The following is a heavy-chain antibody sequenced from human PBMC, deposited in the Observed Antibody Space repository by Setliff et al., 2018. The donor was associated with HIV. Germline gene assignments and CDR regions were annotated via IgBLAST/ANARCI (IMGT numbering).Heavy chain of an antibody. Sequence: PSETLSLTCSVSGDSISNSAYFWGWIRQPSGKGLEYIGSIYYNGDTYYNPSLKSRVTISVDTSNNQFSLKLRSVTAADTAVYYCARRLVVVAAEDYFDSWGQGALV. CDR2: IYYNGDT. D-gene: IGHD2-15*01. CDR1: GDSISNSAYF. CDR3: ARRLVVVAAEDYFDS. V-gene: IGHV4-39*01. J-gene: IGHJ4*02.